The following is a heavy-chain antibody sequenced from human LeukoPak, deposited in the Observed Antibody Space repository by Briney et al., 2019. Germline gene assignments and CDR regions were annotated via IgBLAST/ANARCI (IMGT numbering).Heavy chain of an antibody. CDR1: GFTFSSYA. CDR3: AKDHRETYYDYVWGSYREKSYMDV. CDR2: ISYDGSNK. J-gene: IGHJ6*03. Sequence: GGSLRLSCAASGFTFSSYAMHWVRQAPGKGLEWVAVISYDGSNKYYADSVKGRFTISRDNSKNTLYLQMNSLRAEDTAVYYCAKDHRETYYDYVWGSYREKSYMDVWGKGTTVTVSS. D-gene: IGHD3-16*02. V-gene: IGHV3-30-3*01.